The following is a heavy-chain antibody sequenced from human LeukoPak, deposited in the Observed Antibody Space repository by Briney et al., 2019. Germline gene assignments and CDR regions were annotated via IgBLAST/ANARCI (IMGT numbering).Heavy chain of an antibody. CDR1: GGSISSHY. J-gene: IGHJ4*02. V-gene: IGHV4-59*11. Sequence: SETLSLTCAVSGGSISSHYWSWIRQPPGKGLEWIGYIYYSGSTNYNPSLKSRVTISVDTSKNQFSLKLSSVTAADTAVCYCARDGGPYGRPIDYWGQGTLVTVSS. CDR2: IYYSGST. D-gene: IGHD1-26*01. CDR3: ARDGGPYGRPIDY.